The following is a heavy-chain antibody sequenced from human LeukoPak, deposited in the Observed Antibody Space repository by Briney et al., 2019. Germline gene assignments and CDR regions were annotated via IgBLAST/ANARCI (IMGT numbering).Heavy chain of an antibody. Sequence: PGGSLRLSCAASGFTLSSYAMSWVRQAPGKGLEWVSAISGSGGSTYYADSLKGRFTISRDNSKNTLYLQMNSLRAEDTAVYYCAKVGIYYYGSGSYQPFDYWGQGTLVTVSS. CDR2: ISGSGGST. V-gene: IGHV3-23*01. D-gene: IGHD3-10*01. CDR3: AKVGIYYYGSGSYQPFDY. J-gene: IGHJ4*02. CDR1: GFTLSSYA.